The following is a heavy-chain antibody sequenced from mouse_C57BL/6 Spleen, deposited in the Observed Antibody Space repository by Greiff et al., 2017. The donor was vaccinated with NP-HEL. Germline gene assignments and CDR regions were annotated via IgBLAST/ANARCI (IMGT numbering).Heavy chain of an antibody. V-gene: IGHV1-15*01. Sequence: VQLQQSGAELVRPGASVTLSCKASGYTFTDYEMHWVKQTPVHGLEWIGAIDPETGGTAYNQKFKGKAILTADKSSSTAYMELRSLTSEDSAVYYCTREEGFYYGNFDYWGQGTTLTVSS. CDR3: TREEGFYYGNFDY. D-gene: IGHD2-1*01. CDR1: GYTFTDYE. CDR2: IDPETGGT. J-gene: IGHJ2*01.